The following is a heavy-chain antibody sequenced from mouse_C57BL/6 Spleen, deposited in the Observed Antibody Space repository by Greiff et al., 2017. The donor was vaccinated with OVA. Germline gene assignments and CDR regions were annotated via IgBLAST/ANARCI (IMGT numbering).Heavy chain of an antibody. J-gene: IGHJ2*01. CDR3: ARESPLYYGRSYGY. CDR1: GYSITSGYY. Sequence: VQLKESGPGLVKPSQSLSLTCSVTGYSITSGYYWNWIRQFPGNKLEWMGYISYDGSNNYNPSLKNRISITRDTSKNQFFLKLNSVTTEDTATYYCARESPLYYGRSYGYWGQGTTLTVSS. CDR2: ISYDGSN. V-gene: IGHV3-6*01. D-gene: IGHD1-1*01.